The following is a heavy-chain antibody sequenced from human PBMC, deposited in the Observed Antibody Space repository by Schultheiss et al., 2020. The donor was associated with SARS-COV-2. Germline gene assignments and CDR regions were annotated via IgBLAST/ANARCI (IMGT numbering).Heavy chain of an antibody. Sequence: SETLSLTCAVYGGSFSGYYWSWIRQPPGKGLEWIGYIYYSGSTNYNPSLKSRVTISVDTSKNQLSLKLSSVTAADTAVYYCAREGRGISYDYWGQGTLVTVSS. CDR1: GGSFSGYY. J-gene: IGHJ4*02. CDR2: IYYSGST. CDR3: AREGRGISYDY. D-gene: IGHD3-3*02. V-gene: IGHV4-59*01.